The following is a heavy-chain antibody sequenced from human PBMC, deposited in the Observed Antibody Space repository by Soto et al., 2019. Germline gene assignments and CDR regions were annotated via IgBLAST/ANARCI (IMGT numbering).Heavy chain of an antibody. J-gene: IGHJ5*02. D-gene: IGHD3-22*01. CDR3: ARLLALYYYDSSGYDWFDP. Sequence: PSETLSLTCTVSGGSISSYYWSWIRQPPGKGLEWIGYIYYSGSTNYNPSPKSRVTISVDTSKNQFSLKLSSVTAADTAVYYCARLLALYYYDSSGYDWFDPWGQGTLVTVSS. CDR2: IYYSGST. V-gene: IGHV4-59*08. CDR1: GGSISSYY.